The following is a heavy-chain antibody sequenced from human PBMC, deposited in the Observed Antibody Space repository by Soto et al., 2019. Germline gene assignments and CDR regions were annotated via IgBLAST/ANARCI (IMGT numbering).Heavy chain of an antibody. CDR3: AGAILTGYPPGYYYGMDV. CDR1: GSSISSYY. V-gene: IGHV4-59*01. Sequence: SETLSLTGTVSGSSISSYYWSWIRQPPGKGLEWIGYIYYSGSTNYNPSLKSRVTISVDTSKNQFSMKLSSVTAADTAVYYCAGAILTGYPPGYYYGMDVWGQGTTVTSP. CDR2: IYYSGST. J-gene: IGHJ6*02. D-gene: IGHD3-9*01.